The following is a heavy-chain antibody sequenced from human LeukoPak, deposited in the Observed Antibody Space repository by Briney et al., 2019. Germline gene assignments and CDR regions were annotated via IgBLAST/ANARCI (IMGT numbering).Heavy chain of an antibody. Sequence: GGSLRLSCAASGFTFSTYWMSWVRQAPGKGLEWVANIKQDGSEKYYVDSVKGRFTISRDNAKNSLYLQMNSLRAEDAAVYYCAREYCSGGTCYHDSFDIWGQGTMLTVS. V-gene: IGHV3-7*01. D-gene: IGHD2-15*01. CDR1: GFTFSTYW. CDR3: AREYCSGGTCYHDSFDI. J-gene: IGHJ3*02. CDR2: IKQDGSEK.